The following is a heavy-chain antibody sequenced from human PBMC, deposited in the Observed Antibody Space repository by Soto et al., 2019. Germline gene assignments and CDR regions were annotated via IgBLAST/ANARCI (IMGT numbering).Heavy chain of an antibody. CDR2: ISGSGSTI. CDR1: EFTFSSYE. J-gene: IGHJ6*04. V-gene: IGHV3-48*03. CDR3: ARDSRMDV. Sequence: GGSLRLSCAASEFTFSSYEMNWVRQAPGEGLEWVSYISGSGSTIYYADSVKGRFTISRDNAKNSLYLQMNSLRAEDTAVYYCARDSRMDVRGKGTTVTVSS.